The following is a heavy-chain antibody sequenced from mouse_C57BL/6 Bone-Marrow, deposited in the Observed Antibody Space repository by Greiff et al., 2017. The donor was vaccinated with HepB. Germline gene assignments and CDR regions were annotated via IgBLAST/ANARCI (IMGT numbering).Heavy chain of an antibody. CDR3: ARMEGNYSYAMDY. CDR2: IWTGGGT. V-gene: IGHV2-9-1*01. J-gene: IGHJ4*01. Sequence: QVQLQQSGPGLVAPSQSLSITCTVSGFSLTSYAISWVRQPPGKGLEWLGVIWTGGGTNYNSALKSRLSISKDNSKSQVFLKMNSLQTDDTARYYCARMEGNYSYAMDYWGQGTSVTVSS. D-gene: IGHD2-1*01. CDR1: GFSLTSYA.